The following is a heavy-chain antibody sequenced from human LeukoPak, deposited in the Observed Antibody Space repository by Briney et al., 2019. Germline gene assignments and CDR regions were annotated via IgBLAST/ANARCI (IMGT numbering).Heavy chain of an antibody. Sequence: EASVKVSCKASGYTFTGYYMHWVRQAPGQGLEWMGWINPNSGGTNYAQKFQGWVTTTRDTSISTAYMELSRLRSDDTAVYYCARDPSPRDFWSGYSGDNWFDPWGQGTLVTVSS. V-gene: IGHV1-2*04. CDR2: INPNSGGT. CDR3: ARDPSPRDFWSGYSGDNWFDP. CDR1: GYTFTGYY. D-gene: IGHD3-3*01. J-gene: IGHJ5*02.